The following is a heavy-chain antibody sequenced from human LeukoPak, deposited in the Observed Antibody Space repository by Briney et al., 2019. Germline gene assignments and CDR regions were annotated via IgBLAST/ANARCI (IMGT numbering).Heavy chain of an antibody. CDR3: ARDAYYDFWSGYYTSDGGNYYGMDV. V-gene: IGHV4-31*03. D-gene: IGHD3-3*01. Sequence: SETLSLTCTVSGGSISSGGYYWIWIRQHPGKGLEWIGYIYYSGSTYNNPSLKSRVIISVDTSKNQFSLKLSSVTAADTAVYYCARDAYYDFWSGYYTSDGGNYYGMDVWGQGTTVTVSS. CDR1: GGSISSGGYY. J-gene: IGHJ6*02. CDR2: IYYSGST.